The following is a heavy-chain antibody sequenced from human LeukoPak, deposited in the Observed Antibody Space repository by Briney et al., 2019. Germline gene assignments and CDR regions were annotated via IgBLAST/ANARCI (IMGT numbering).Heavy chain of an antibody. CDR2: IFYSGDT. CDR1: GGSITTYY. V-gene: IGHV4-59*01. D-gene: IGHD2-15*01. Sequence: SETLSLTCTVSGGSITTYYWSWIRQPPGKGLEWIGYIFYSGDTNYNPSLKSRVTMSVDTSKNQLSLNLSSVTAADTAAYYCARDCSGGKRYNGIVAGMDVWGQGTTVTVSS. CDR3: ARDCSGGKRYNGIVAGMDV. J-gene: IGHJ6*02.